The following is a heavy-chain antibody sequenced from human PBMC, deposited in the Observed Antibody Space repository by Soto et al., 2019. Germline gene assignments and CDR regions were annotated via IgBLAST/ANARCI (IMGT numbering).Heavy chain of an antibody. CDR3: ATANNTSPFDF. Sequence: SVKVSCKASGFTFADSAVQWVRQARGQRLEWIGRIVVDSGNTKYAQRFTERVTISWDMSTITAFMELRGLRSEDTAVYYCATANNTSPFDFWGLGTLVTVSS. D-gene: IGHD1-26*01. CDR1: GFTFADSA. CDR2: IVVDSGNT. V-gene: IGHV1-58*01. J-gene: IGHJ4*02.